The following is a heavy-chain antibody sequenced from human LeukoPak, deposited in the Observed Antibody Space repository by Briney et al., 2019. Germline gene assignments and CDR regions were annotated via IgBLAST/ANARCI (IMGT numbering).Heavy chain of an antibody. V-gene: IGHV4-59*01. D-gene: IGHD1-20*01. CDR3: ARVHLRGYNWNHDY. CDR2: IYYSGST. J-gene: IGHJ4*02. CDR1: GGSISSYY. Sequence: SETLSLTCTVSGGSISSYYWSWIRQPPGKGLEWIGYIYYSGSTNYNPSLKSRVTISVDTSKNQFSLKLSSVSAADTAVYYCARVHLRGYNWNHDYWGQGTLVTASS.